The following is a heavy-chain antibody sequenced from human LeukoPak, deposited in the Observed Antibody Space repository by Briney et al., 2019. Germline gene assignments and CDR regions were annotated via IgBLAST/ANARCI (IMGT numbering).Heavy chain of an antibody. CDR1: RFSFSGYG. CDR2: ISYDGSNK. V-gene: IGHV3-30*03. CDR3: ARDTPPAYCGGDCYYTFDI. J-gene: IGHJ3*02. Sequence: PGRSLRLSCAASRFSFSGYGMHWVRQAPGKGLEWVAVISYDGSNKYYADSVKGRFTVSRNNSNNTLYLQMNSLRAEDTAVYYCARDTPPAYCGGDCYYTFDIWGQGTMVTVSS. D-gene: IGHD2-21*02.